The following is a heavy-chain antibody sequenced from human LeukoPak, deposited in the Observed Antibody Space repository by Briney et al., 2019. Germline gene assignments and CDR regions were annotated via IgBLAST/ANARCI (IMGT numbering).Heavy chain of an antibody. V-gene: IGHV3-7*03. CDR3: ARGPNYGSRSDYFDY. CDR2: MKEDGSEK. D-gene: IGHD3-10*01. CDR1: GFTFSG. Sequence: GGSLRLSCAASGFTFSGMNWVRQAPGKGLEWVAIMKEDGSEKYCVDCVKGRFTISRDNAKNSLYLQMNSLRVEDTAVYYCARGPNYGSRSDYFDYWGQGTLVTVSS. J-gene: IGHJ4*02.